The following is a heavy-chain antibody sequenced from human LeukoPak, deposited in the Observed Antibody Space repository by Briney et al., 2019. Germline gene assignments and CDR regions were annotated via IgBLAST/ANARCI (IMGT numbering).Heavy chain of an antibody. CDR1: GGSISSDRFY. CDR2: IKSSNT. Sequence: SETLSLTCTVSGGSISSDRFYWTWVRQPAGKGLEWIGRIKSSNTNYNPSLKSRVSISLDTSMNQFSLKLSSLTAADTAVYYCARVPDWTYVPDYWGQGTLVTVSS. V-gene: IGHV4-61*02. CDR3: ARVPDWTYVPDY. J-gene: IGHJ4*02. D-gene: IGHD3-16*01.